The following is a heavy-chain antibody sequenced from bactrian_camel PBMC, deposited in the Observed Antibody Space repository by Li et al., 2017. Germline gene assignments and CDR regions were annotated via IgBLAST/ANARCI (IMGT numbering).Heavy chain of an antibody. V-gene: IGHV3S40*01. CDR2: INSNSGGGTT. D-gene: IGHD6*01. J-gene: IGHJ7*01. Sequence: DVQLVESGGDSVQAGGSLKLSCAASGFTFSSYAMSWVRQAPGKGLEWVSAINSNSGGGTTYYAASVKGRFTISRDNAENTVSLQMNSLKSEDTAVYYCVSAPSWRDGGSWSGVGNGMDYWGKGTQVTVS. CDR1: GFTFSSYA.